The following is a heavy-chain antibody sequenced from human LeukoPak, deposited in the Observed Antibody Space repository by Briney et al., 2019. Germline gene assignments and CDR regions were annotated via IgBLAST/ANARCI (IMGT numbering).Heavy chain of an antibody. J-gene: IGHJ4*02. CDR2: ISSNGGST. D-gene: IGHD6-25*01. V-gene: IGHV3-64D*09. CDR1: GFTISRST. Sequence: PAGSLSLSCTASGFTISRSTMYWVRQAQGQGLEYVSAISSNGGSTYYADSVKGRFTISRDNSENTLYLQMSSLRAEDTAVYYCVTGRAAIDYWGQGTLVTVSS. CDR3: VTGRAAIDY.